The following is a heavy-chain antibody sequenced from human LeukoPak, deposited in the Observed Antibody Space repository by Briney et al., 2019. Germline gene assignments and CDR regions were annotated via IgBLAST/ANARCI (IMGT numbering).Heavy chain of an antibody. CDR2: IIPIFGTA. D-gene: IGHD4-17*01. V-gene: IGHV1-69*13. J-gene: IGHJ5*02. CDR1: GGTFSSYA. CDR3: ARASSVTVTNGFDP. Sequence: GASVKVSCTASGGTFSSYAISWVRQAPGQGLEWMGGIIPIFGTANYAQKFQGRVTITADESTSTAYMELSSLRSEDTAVYYCARASSVTVTNGFDPWGQGTLVTVSS.